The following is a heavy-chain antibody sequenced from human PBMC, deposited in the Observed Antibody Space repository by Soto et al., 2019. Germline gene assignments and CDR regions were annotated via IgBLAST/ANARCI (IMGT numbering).Heavy chain of an antibody. CDR3: ARDALPHGGWYSH. D-gene: IGHD6-19*01. J-gene: IGHJ4*02. CDR2: IISSSSTI. Sequence: EVQLVESGGGLVQPGGSLRLSCAASGFTFSSYSMNWVRQAPGKGLEWVSYIISSSSTIYYADSVKGRFTISRDNAKNSLYLPMNSLRAEYTAVYYCARDALPHGGWYSHWGQGTLVTVSS. CDR1: GFTFSSYS. V-gene: IGHV3-48*01.